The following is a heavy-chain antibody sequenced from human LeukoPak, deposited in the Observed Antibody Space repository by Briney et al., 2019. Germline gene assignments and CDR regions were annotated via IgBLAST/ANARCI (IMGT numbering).Heavy chain of an antibody. Sequence: PGGSLRLSCAASGFTVSSNHMSWVRQAPGKGLEWVPVIYSGGSTYYADSVKGRLTISRDNSKNTLYLQMSSLSAEDTAVYYCARGTMVYFYYWGQGTLVTVSS. J-gene: IGHJ4*02. V-gene: IGHV3-53*01. CDR1: GFTVSSNH. D-gene: IGHD3-10*01. CDR3: ARGTMVYFYY. CDR2: IYSGGST.